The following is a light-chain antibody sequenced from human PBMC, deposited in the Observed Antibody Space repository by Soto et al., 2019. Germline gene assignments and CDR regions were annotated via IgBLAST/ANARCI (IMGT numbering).Light chain of an antibody. CDR3: QQYNNWRGT. Sequence: EVVMTQSPATLSVSPGERATLSCRASQSVSIHLAWYQQKPGQAPRLLIYDASTRATGIPARFSGSGSGTEFTLTISSLQSEDFAVYYCQQYNNWRGTFGQGTKVEIK. V-gene: IGKV3-15*01. J-gene: IGKJ1*01. CDR1: QSVSIH. CDR2: DAS.